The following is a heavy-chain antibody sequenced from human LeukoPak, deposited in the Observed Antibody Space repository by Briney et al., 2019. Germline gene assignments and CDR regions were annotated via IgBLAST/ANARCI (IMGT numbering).Heavy chain of an antibody. CDR1: GFTFSNYG. CDR3: ARDFKDSSGYYPPAFDY. V-gene: IGHV3-30*03. CDR2: ISFDGTSG. Sequence: PGRSLRLSCAASGFTFSNYGMHWVRRAPGKGLEWVAIISFDGTSGYYADSLKGRFTISRDNSKNTLHLQMNSLRAEDTAVYYCARDFKDSSGYYPPAFDYWGQGTLVTVSS. D-gene: IGHD3-22*01. J-gene: IGHJ4*02.